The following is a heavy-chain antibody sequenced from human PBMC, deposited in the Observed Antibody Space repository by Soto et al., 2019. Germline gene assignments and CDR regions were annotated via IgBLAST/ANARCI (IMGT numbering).Heavy chain of an antibody. V-gene: IGHV4-38-2*01. CDR2: IYHSGST. Sequence: KPSETLSLTCAVSGYSISSGYYWGWIRQPPGKGLEWIGSIYHSGSTYYNPSLKSRVTISVDTSKNQFSLKLSSVTAADTAVYYCAGGDNWNSHYYYYGMDVWGQGTTVTVSS. CDR3: AGGDNWNSHYYYYGMDV. CDR1: GYSISSGYY. J-gene: IGHJ6*02. D-gene: IGHD1-7*01.